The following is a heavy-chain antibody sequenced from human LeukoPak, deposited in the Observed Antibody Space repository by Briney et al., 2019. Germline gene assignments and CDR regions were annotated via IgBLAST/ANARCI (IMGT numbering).Heavy chain of an antibody. CDR1: GGSISSSSHY. J-gene: IGHJ4*02. D-gene: IGHD6-19*01. Sequence: PSETLSLTCTVSGGSISSSSHYWGWIRQPPGKGLEWIGSIYYSGSTYYNPSLKSRVTISVDTSKNQFSLKLSSVTAADTAVYYCARQWLAGPAIDYWGQGTLVTVSS. CDR2: IYYSGST. CDR3: ARQWLAGPAIDY. V-gene: IGHV4-39*01.